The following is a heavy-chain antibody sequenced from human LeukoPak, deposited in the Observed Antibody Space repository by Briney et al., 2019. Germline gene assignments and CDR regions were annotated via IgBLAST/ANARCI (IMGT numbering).Heavy chain of an antibody. CDR2: IRYDGTNK. CDR3: AKDRDYGDYPSAYYYYMDV. CDR1: GFTFSTYG. V-gene: IGHV3-30*02. J-gene: IGHJ6*03. Sequence: GGSLRLSCAASGFTFSTYGIHWGRQAPGKGPEWVAFIRYDGTNKWYADSVKGRFTISRDNSKNMLYLQMNSLRAEDTAVYHCAKDRDYGDYPSAYYYYMDVWGKGTTVTVSS. D-gene: IGHD4-17*01.